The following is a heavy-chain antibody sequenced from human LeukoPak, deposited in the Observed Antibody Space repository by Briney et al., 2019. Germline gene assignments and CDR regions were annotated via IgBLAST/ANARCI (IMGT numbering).Heavy chain of an antibody. V-gene: IGHV3-21*01. J-gene: IGHJ4*02. CDR3: ARDYGRPGGIDY. CDR2: ISSTSNYI. D-gene: IGHD1-26*01. Sequence: GGSLRLSCAASGFTFSGYYMNWVRQAPGKGLEWVSCISSTSNYIYYADSLKGRFTISRDNAKNSLYLQMNSLRAEDTAVYYCARDYGRPGGIDYWGQGTLVTVSS. CDR1: GFTFSGYY.